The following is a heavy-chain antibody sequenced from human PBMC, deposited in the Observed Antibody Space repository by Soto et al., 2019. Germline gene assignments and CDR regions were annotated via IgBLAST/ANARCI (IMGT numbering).Heavy chain of an antibody. CDR2: IYYSGST. J-gene: IGHJ6*02. V-gene: IGHV4-31*03. D-gene: IGHD4-4*01. CDR3: AGDRQIDYSNYVQGMDV. Sequence: PSETLSLTCTVSGGSISSGGYYWSWIRQHPGKGLEWIGYIYYSGSTYYNPSLKSRVTISVDTSKNQFSLKLSSVTAADTAVYYCAGDRQIDYSNYVQGMDVWGQGTTVTSP. CDR1: GGSISSGGYY.